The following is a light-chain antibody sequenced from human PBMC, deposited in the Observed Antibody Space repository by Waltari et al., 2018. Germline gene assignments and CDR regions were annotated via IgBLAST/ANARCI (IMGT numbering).Light chain of an antibody. J-gene: IGLJ2*01. CDR3: CSYTRSGSLV. CDR2: DVG. V-gene: IGLV2-14*03. CDR1: SRDVGGYNF. Sequence: QSALTQPASVSGSPGQSISISCTGTSRDVGGYNFVSWYQRLPGKAPKPIIYDVGNRPSGVSNRFSGSKSGNTASLIISGLQADDEADYYCCSYTRSGSLVFGGGTKLTVL.